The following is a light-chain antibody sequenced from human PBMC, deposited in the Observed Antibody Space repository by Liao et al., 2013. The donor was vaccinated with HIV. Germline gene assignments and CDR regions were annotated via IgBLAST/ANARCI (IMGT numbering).Light chain of an antibody. CDR2: YDS. Sequence: SYVLTQPPSVSVAPGRTATITCGGNNIGRKSVHWYQQKPGQAPVLVIYYDSDRPSGIPERFSGSNSGNTATLIISRVEAGDEADYFCQVWDSSSARYVFGTGTKVTVL. V-gene: IGLV3-21*04. CDR1: NIGRKS. J-gene: IGLJ1*01. CDR3: QVWDSSSARYV.